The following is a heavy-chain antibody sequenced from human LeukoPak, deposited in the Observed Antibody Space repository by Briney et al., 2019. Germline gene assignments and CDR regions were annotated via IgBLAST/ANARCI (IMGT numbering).Heavy chain of an antibody. CDR1: GFTFSSYS. D-gene: IGHD6-13*01. CDR2: ISSSSSYI. V-gene: IGHV3-21*01. J-gene: IGHJ4*02. CDR3: ARDSVRRSGIASK. Sequence: GGSLRLSCAASGFTFSSYSMNWVRQAPGKGLECVSSISSSSSYIYYADSVKGRFTISRDNAKNSLYLQMNSLRAEDTAVYYCARDSVRRSGIASKWGQGTLVTVSS.